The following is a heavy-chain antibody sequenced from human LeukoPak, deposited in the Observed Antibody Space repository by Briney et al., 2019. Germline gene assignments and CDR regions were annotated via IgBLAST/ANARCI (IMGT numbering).Heavy chain of an antibody. J-gene: IGHJ4*02. CDR1: GYSISGGYY. V-gene: IGHV4-38-2*02. CDR2: IYYSGST. CDR3: ARQGYSSGFYYFDY. Sequence: SETLSLTCTVSGYSISGGYYSGWIRQPPGKGLEWIGTIYYSGSTYYNPSLKSRVTISVDPSKNPFSLKLSSVADTDTAVYYCARQGYSSGFYYFDYWGQGTLVTVSS. D-gene: IGHD6-19*01.